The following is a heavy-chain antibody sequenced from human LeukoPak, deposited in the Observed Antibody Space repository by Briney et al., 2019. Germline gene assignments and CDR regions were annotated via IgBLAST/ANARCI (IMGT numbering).Heavy chain of an antibody. CDR2: IYYSGST. V-gene: IGHV4-59*08. CDR3: ARRRCSSTSCYVPAGWFDP. Sequence: SETLSLTCTVSGGSISSYYWSWIRQPPGKGLEWIGYIYYSGSTNYNPSLKSRVTISVDTSKNQFSLKLSSVTAADTAVYYCARRRCSSTSCYVPAGWFDPWGQRTLVTVSS. J-gene: IGHJ5*02. D-gene: IGHD2-2*01. CDR1: GGSISSYY.